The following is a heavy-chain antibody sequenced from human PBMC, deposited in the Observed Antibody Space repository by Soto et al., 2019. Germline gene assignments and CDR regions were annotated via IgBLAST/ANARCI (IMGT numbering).Heavy chain of an antibody. CDR2: IWSDGSNK. D-gene: IGHD3-22*01. Sequence: PGGSLRLSCAASGFTFSSYGMHWVRQAPGKGLEWVAVIWSDGSNKYYADSVKGRFTISRDNSKNTLYLQMNSLRAEDTAVYYCARYYYDSSGYYPLWGQGTLVTSPQ. J-gene: IGHJ4*02. V-gene: IGHV3-33*01. CDR3: ARYYYDSSGYYPL. CDR1: GFTFSSYG.